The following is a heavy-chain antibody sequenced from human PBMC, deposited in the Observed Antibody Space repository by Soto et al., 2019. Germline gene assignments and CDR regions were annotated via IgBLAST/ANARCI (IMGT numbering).Heavy chain of an antibody. V-gene: IGHV3-30-3*01. CDR1: GFTFSSYA. J-gene: IGHJ6*02. CDR2: ISYDGSNK. D-gene: IGHD5-12*01. CDR3: AKERRWLQLFYYYGMDV. Sequence: PGGSLRLSCAASGFTFSSYAMHWVRQAPGKGLEWVAVISYDGSNKYYADSVKGRFTISRDNSENTLYLQMNSLRAEDTAVYYCAKERRWLQLFYYYGMDVWGQGTTVTVSS.